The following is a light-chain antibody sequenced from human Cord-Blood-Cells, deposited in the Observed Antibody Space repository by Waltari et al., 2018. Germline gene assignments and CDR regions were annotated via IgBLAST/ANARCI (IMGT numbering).Light chain of an antibody. CDR2: AAS. Sequence: DIQMTQSPSSLSASVGDRVTITCRASQSISSYLNWYQQKPGKAPKLLIYAASSLQSGVPSRFSGSGSGTDFTLTISSLQPEDFATYDCQQSYSTLFPFGPGTKVDIK. CDR3: QQSYSTLFP. V-gene: IGKV1-39*01. CDR1: QSISSY. J-gene: IGKJ3*01.